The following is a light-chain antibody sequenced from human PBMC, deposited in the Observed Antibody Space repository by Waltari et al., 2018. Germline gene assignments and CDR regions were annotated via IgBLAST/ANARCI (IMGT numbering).Light chain of an antibody. J-gene: IGKJ1*01. CDR1: QSVSSN. Sequence: EIVMTQSSANLSVSPGERATLSCRASQSVSSNLAWYHQKPGQAPRLLIYGASTRATGIPARFSGSGSGTEFTLTISSLQSEDFAVYYCQQYNNWPRTFGQGTKVEIK. CDR3: QQYNNWPRT. CDR2: GAS. V-gene: IGKV3-15*01.